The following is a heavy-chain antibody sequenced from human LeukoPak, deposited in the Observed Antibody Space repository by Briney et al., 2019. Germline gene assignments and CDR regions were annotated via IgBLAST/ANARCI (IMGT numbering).Heavy chain of an antibody. J-gene: IGHJ4*02. Sequence: GASVKVSCKASGGTFSSYGISWVRQAPGQGLEWMGWIGPNNGNTNYAQNLQGRVTMTTDTSTGTAYMELRSLRSDDTAVYFCARDSGGRGHFDFWGQGTLVTVSS. CDR2: IGPNNGNT. CDR3: ARDSGGRGHFDF. CDR1: GGTFSSYG. D-gene: IGHD3-16*01. V-gene: IGHV1-18*01.